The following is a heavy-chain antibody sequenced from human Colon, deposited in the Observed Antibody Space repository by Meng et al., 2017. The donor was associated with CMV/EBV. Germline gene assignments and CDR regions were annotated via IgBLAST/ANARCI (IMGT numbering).Heavy chain of an antibody. V-gene: IGHV3-21*01. D-gene: IGHD5-18*01. CDR2: ISSRSTYI. CDR3: ARDRGHNNGYAFDY. J-gene: IGHJ4*02. Sequence: GGSRRLSCAASGFTFNSYIMNWVRQAPGKGLEWVSSISSRSTYISYADSLKGRFTISRDNAKNSVYLQMNSLRVEDTAVYYCARDRGHNNGYAFDYWGQGTLVTVSS. CDR1: GFTFNSYI.